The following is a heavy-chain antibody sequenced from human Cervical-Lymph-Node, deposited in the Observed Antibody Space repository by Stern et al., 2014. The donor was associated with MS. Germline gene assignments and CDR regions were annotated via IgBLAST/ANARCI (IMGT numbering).Heavy chain of an antibody. CDR1: GGTFSKFP. CDR2: VFPVVGTP. J-gene: IGHJ5*02. Sequence: VQLVESGAEVMKPGSSVKVSCKASGGTFSKFPSSWVRLAPGQGLGRMGGVFPVVGTPTYAQEFRCRVTITADVSTSTVYMELSSLRSDDTAVYYCALSSETSDRWYSLGYDLWGQGTLVTVSS. D-gene: IGHD6-13*01. CDR3: ALSSETSDRWYSLGYDL. V-gene: IGHV1-69*01.